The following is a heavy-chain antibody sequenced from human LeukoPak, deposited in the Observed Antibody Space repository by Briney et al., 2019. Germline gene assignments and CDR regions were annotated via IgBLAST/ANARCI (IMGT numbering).Heavy chain of an antibody. D-gene: IGHD6-13*01. CDR3: ASSGGGIAAAGTYYFDY. CDR2: ISGSGGST. Sequence: GGSLRLSCAVSGITLSNYGMSWVRQAPGKGLEWVAGISGSGGSTNYADSVKGRFSISRDNPKNTLYLQMNSLRAEDTAVYYCASSGGGIAAAGTYYFDYWGQGTLVTVSS. CDR1: GITLSNYG. V-gene: IGHV3-23*01. J-gene: IGHJ4*02.